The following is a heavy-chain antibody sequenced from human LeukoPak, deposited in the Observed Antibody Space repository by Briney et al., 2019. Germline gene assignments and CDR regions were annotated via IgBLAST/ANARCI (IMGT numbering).Heavy chain of an antibody. J-gene: IGHJ6*02. D-gene: IGHD3-16*01. CDR3: ARGGGLDV. Sequence: LRLSXXASXXTXSSYWMNWARQAPGKGLEWVASINHNGNVNYYVDSVKGRFTISRDNAKNSLYLQMSNLRAEDTAVYFCARGGGLDVWGQGATVTVSS. CDR1: XXTXSSYW. V-gene: IGHV3-7*03. CDR2: INHNGNVN.